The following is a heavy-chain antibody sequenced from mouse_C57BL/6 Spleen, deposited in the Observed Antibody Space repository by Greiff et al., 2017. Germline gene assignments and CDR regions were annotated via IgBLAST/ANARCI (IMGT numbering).Heavy chain of an antibody. V-gene: IGHV1-9*01. D-gene: IGHD1-1*01. J-gene: IGHJ1*03. CDR2: ILPGSGST. Sequence: QVQLKQSGAELMKPGASVKLSCKATGYTFTGYWIEWVKQRPGHGLEWIGEILPGSGSTNYNEKFKGKATFTADTSSNTAYMQLSSLTTEDSAIYYCARSPLITTVVPPYWYFDVWGTGTTVTVSS. CDR3: ARSPLITTVVPPYWYFDV. CDR1: GYTFTGYW.